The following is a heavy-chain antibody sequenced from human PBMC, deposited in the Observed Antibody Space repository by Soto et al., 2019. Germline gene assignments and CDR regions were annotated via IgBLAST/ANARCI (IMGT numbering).Heavy chain of an antibody. CDR3: AKGRVPAATFGSAEYFQH. J-gene: IGHJ1*01. CDR1: GFTFSSYA. Sequence: GGSLRLSCAASGFTFSSYAMSWVCQAPGKGLEWVSAISGSGGSTYYADSVKGRFTISRDNSKNTLYLQMNSLRAEDTAVYYCAKGRVPAATFGSAEYFQHWGQGTLVTVSS. D-gene: IGHD2-2*01. V-gene: IGHV3-23*01. CDR2: ISGSGGST.